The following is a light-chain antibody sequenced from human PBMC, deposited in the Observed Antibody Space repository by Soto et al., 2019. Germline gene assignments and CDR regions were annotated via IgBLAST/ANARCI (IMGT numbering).Light chain of an antibody. Sequence: QSALTQPRSVTGSPGQSVTISCTGTSNDVGAYKYVSWYQQRPGKAPKLLIYDVNKRPSEVPDRFSGSKSGNTASLSISGLQPEDDADYYCFSFAGTYTVIFGGGTKVTVL. CDR1: SNDVGAYKY. V-gene: IGLV2-11*01. CDR2: DVN. J-gene: IGLJ2*01. CDR3: FSFAGTYTVI.